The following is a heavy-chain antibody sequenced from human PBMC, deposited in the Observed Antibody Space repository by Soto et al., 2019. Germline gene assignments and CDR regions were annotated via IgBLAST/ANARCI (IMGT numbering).Heavy chain of an antibody. Sequence: EVQLVESGGGLVQPGGSLRLSCAASGFTFSSYEMNWVRQAPGKGLEWVSYISSSGSTIYYADSVKGRFTISRDNAKNSLYLQMNSLRAEDTAVYYCARTPMVRGVMDYWGQGTLVTASS. CDR2: ISSSGSTI. CDR1: GFTFSSYE. V-gene: IGHV3-48*03. D-gene: IGHD3-10*01. J-gene: IGHJ4*02. CDR3: ARTPMVRGVMDY.